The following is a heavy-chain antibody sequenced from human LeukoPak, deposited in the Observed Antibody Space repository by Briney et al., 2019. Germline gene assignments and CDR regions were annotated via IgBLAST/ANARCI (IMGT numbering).Heavy chain of an antibody. D-gene: IGHD2-15*01. CDR3: ASPVVAATSDY. J-gene: IGHJ4*02. Sequence: GGSLRLSCAASGFTFDDYAMHWVRQAPGKGLEWVSGISWNSGSIGYADSVKGRFTVSRDNAKNSLYLQMNSLRAEDTAVYYCASPVVAATSDYWGQGTLVTVSS. V-gene: IGHV3-9*01. CDR1: GFTFDDYA. CDR2: ISWNSGSI.